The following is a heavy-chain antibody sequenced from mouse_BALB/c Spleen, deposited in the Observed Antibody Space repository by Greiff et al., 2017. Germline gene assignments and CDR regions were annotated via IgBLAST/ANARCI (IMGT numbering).Heavy chain of an antibody. J-gene: IGHJ4*01. CDR3: ARDYYGYTLYYYAMDY. CDR2: INPNNGDT. CDR1: GYTFTDYY. V-gene: IGHV1-26*01. Sequence: VQLQQSGPELVKPGASVKMSCKASGYTFTDYYMKWVKQSHGKSLEWIGDINPNNGDTFYNQKFKGKATLTVDKSSSTAYMQLNSLTSEDSAVYYCARDYYGYTLYYYAMDYWGQGTSVTVSS. D-gene: IGHD1-2*01.